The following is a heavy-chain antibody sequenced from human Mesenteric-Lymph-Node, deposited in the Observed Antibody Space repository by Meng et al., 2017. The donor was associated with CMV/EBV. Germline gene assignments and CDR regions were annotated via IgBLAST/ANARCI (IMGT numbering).Heavy chain of an antibody. CDR2: IRFDGSNK. CDR3: RGCSSTSCYDY. Sequence: GESLKISCVASGFTFSSYGIHWVRQAPGKGLEWVAYIRFDGSNKFYADSVAGRFSISRDNFKSTVYLQMNSLRAEDTAVYYCRGCSSTSCYDYWGQGTLVTVS. D-gene: IGHD2-2*01. V-gene: IGHV3-30*02. CDR1: GFTFSSYG. J-gene: IGHJ4*02.